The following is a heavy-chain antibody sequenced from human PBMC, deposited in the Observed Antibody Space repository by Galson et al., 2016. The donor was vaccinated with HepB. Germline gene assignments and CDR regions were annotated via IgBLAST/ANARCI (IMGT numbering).Heavy chain of an antibody. CDR2: FDPEDGYT. CDR1: GYTLTELS. Sequence: SVKVSCKVSGYTLTELSMHWVRQAPGKGLEWMGGFDPEDGYTIYAQKFQGRVTVTEDTSTDTAYMELSSLRSEDTAVYHCAIDRARTTKCYGCDYYDGLDVWGQGTTVTVSS. J-gene: IGHJ6*02. D-gene: IGHD1-1*01. CDR3: AIDRARTTKCYGCDYYDGLDV. V-gene: IGHV1-24*01.